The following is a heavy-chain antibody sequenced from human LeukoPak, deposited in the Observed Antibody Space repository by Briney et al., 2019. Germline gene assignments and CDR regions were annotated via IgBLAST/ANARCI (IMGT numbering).Heavy chain of an antibody. J-gene: IGHJ4*02. D-gene: IGHD2-2*01. V-gene: IGHV3-7*01. CDR1: GFTFSSYW. CDR3: ARDYCSDIIVVPFFDY. CDR2: IKQDGSQN. Sequence: GGSLRLSCVASGFTFSSYWMSWVRQAPGKGLEWVANIKQDGSQNYYVDSVKGRFTISRDNAKNSLYLQMNSLRAEDTAVFYCARDYCSDIIVVPFFDYWGQGTLVTVSS.